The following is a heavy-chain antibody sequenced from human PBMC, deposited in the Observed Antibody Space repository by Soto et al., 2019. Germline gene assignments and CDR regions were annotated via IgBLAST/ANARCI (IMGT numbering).Heavy chain of an antibody. J-gene: IGHJ6*02. D-gene: IGHD3-10*01. Sequence: QVQLVQSGAEVKKPGASVKVSCKASGYTFTGYYMHWVRQAPGQGLEWMGWINPNSGGTNYAQKFQGRVTMTRDTSISTAYMELSRLRSDDTAVYYCAREVSGWFGELPYYGMDVWGQGTTVTVSS. CDR3: AREVSGWFGELPYYGMDV. CDR2: INPNSGGT. CDR1: GYTFTGYY. V-gene: IGHV1-2*02.